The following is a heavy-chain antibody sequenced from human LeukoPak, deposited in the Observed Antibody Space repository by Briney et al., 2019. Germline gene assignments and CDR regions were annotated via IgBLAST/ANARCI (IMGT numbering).Heavy chain of an antibody. Sequence: GGSLRLSCAASGFTVSNYNLNWVRQARGKGLEWVSFISESGTAIYYAESVKGRFTISRDIAKNSVYLQMNSLRAEDTAVYYCARDAGIVLMVYAIGQGPFDYWGQGTLVTVSS. CDR1: GFTVSNYN. J-gene: IGHJ4*02. CDR2: ISESGTAI. CDR3: ARDAGIVLMVYAIGQGPFDY. D-gene: IGHD2-8*01. V-gene: IGHV3-48*01.